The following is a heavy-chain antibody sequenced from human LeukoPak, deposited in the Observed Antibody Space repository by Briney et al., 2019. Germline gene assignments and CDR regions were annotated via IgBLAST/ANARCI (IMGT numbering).Heavy chain of an antibody. D-gene: IGHD2-2*01. J-gene: IGHJ5*02. CDR1: GGSISNYY. V-gene: IGHV4-59*01. CDR2: IYYSGST. Sequence: SETLSLTCTVSGGSISNYYWNWIRQPPGKGLEWIGYIYYSGSTNYNPSLKSRVTISVDTSKNQFSLKLSSVTAADTAVYYCAREGYCSSTSCLNWFDPWGQGTLVTVSS. CDR3: AREGYCSSTSCLNWFDP.